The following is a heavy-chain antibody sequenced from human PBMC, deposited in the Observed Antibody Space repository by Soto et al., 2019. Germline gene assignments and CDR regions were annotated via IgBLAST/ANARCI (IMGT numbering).Heavy chain of an antibody. Sequence: QVQLVQSGAEVKKPGTSVKVSCKASGDTFRSFAISWVRQAPGQGLEWMGGIIPIFRTPRYAQKFQGRVTITADEFTSTAYMELSSLTSEDTAVYFCARAEDREQLGGNYYYSLDVWGQGTTVIVSS. D-gene: IGHD1-1*01. CDR3: ARAEDREQLGGNYYYSLDV. V-gene: IGHV1-69*12. CDR2: IIPIFRTP. J-gene: IGHJ6*02. CDR1: GDTFRSFA.